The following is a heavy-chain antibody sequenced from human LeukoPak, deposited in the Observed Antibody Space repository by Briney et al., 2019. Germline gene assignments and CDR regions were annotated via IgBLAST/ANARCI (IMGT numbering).Heavy chain of an antibody. D-gene: IGHD2-2*02. V-gene: IGHV4-34*01. CDR2: INHSGST. CDR3: ARGPYGYCSSTTCYSVRGYSSGWYLNY. CDR1: GGSFSGYY. Sequence: SETLSLTCAVYGGSFSGYYWSWIRQPPGKGLEWIGEINHSGSTNYNPSLKSRVTISVDTSKNQFSLKLSSVTAADTAVYFCARGPYGYCSSTTCYSVRGYSSGWYLNYWGQGTLVTVSS. J-gene: IGHJ4*02.